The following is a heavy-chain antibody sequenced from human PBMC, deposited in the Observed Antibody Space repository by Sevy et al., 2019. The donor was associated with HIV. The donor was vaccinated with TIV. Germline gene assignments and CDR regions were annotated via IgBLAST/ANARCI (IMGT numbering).Heavy chain of an antibody. Sequence: LSLTCSVSGGSISSYFWTWVRQSPGKGLEWIGNIYFTGNTDYSPSLKRRVTLSLDTSKSQFSLTLKSVTAADTAIYFCARDSTTRPRVLDYWGQGTLVTVSS. CDR1: GGSISSYF. D-gene: IGHD1-1*01. J-gene: IGHJ4*02. CDR2: IYFTGNT. CDR3: ARDSTTRPRVLDY. V-gene: IGHV4-59*01.